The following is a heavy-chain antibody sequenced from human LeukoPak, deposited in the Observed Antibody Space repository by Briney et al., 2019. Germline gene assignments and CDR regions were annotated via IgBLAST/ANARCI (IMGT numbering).Heavy chain of an antibody. Sequence: PGRSLRLSCAASGFTFSNFAMHWVRQAPGKGLEWVAVIWYDGSNKYYADSVKGRFTISRDNSKNTLYLQMNSLRAEDTAVYYCARDDVAVTGALDFWGQGTLVTVSS. CDR2: IWYDGSNK. CDR3: ARDDVAVTGALDF. D-gene: IGHD6-19*01. J-gene: IGHJ4*02. CDR1: GFTFSNFA. V-gene: IGHV3-33*01.